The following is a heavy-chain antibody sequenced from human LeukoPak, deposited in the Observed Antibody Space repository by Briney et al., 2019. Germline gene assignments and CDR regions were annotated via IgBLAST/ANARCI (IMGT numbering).Heavy chain of an antibody. J-gene: IGHJ4*02. CDR1: GFTFSSYA. CDR3: AKDPAIQLWINYYFDY. Sequence: GGSLRLSCAAFGFTFSSYAMSWVRQAPGKGLEWVSAISGSGGSTYYADSVKGRFTISRDNSKNTLYLQMNSLRAEDTAVYYCAKDPAIQLWINYYFDYWGQGTLVTVPS. V-gene: IGHV3-23*01. D-gene: IGHD5-18*01. CDR2: ISGSGGST.